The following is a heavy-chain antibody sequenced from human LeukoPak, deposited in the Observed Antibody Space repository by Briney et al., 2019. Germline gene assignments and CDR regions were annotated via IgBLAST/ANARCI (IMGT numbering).Heavy chain of an antibody. Sequence: SEALSVGCTVSGGSISWGGYYWSWRRQHRGKGLDWVGFISYLRSSNNNSSFKSQVTMTGDAAKNELSVKLSSVTAAYTAVYYCARMNGDYGLRNYFYYGLDVWGQGTTVTVSS. CDR2: ISYLRSS. CDR3: ARMNGDYGLRNYFYYGLDV. CDR1: GGSISWGGYY. V-gene: IGHV4-61*08. J-gene: IGHJ6*02. D-gene: IGHD4-17*01.